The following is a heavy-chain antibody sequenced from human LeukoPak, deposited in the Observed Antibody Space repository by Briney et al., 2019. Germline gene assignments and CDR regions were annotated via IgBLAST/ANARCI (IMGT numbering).Heavy chain of an antibody. V-gene: IGHV3-23*01. CDR2: IGDTGVST. CDR1: GFTFSNYA. CDR3: AKHSYRVDSFTDY. D-gene: IGHD5-12*01. Sequence: GGSLRLSCAASGFTFSNYAMSWVRQAPGKGLEWVSGIGDTGVSTYYTDSVKGRLTISRDNSKNTLYLQMNSLRAEDTAVYYCAKHSYRVDSFTDYWGQGTLVTVSS. J-gene: IGHJ4*02.